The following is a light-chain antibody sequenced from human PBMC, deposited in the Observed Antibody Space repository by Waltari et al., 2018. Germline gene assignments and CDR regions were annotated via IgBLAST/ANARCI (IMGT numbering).Light chain of an antibody. CDR2: DAS. J-gene: IGKJ3*01. Sequence: EIVLTQSPATLSLSPGERPTLYCRASQSVSSYLAWYQQKPGQAPRLLIYDASNRATGIPARFSGSGSGTDFTLTISSLEPEDFAIYYCQQRTNWPVTFGPGTKVDIK. CDR3: QQRTNWPVT. V-gene: IGKV3-11*01. CDR1: QSVSSY.